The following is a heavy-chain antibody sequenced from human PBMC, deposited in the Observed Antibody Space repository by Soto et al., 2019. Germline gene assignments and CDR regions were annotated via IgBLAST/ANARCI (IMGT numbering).Heavy chain of an antibody. D-gene: IGHD6-13*01. Sequence: GSLRLSCAASGFTFSSHWMHWVRQASGKGLMWGGRIKTDGSIISYADSVKGRFTISREHAKNTLYLQMNSLRVEDTAMYYCARDVLVISAHWGRGTLVTVSS. CDR1: GFTFSSHW. CDR3: ARDVLVISAH. V-gene: IGHV3-74*01. J-gene: IGHJ4*02. CDR2: IKTDGSII.